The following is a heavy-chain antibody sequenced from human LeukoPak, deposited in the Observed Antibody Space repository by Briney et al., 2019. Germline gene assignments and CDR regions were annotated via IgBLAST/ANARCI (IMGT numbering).Heavy chain of an antibody. J-gene: IGHJ3*02. V-gene: IGHV3-30*04. CDR1: GFTFSSYA. D-gene: IGHD6-19*01. CDR2: ISYDGSNK. CDR3: ARGSRYSSGWYDAFDM. Sequence: GGSLRLSCAASGFTFSSYAMHWVRQAPGKGLEWVAVISYDGSNKYYADSVKGRFTISRDNSKNTLYVQMNSLRAEDTAVYYCARGSRYSSGWYDAFDMWGQGTMVTVSS.